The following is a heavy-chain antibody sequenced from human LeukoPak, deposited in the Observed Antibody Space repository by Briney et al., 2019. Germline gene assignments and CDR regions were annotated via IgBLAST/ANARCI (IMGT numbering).Heavy chain of an antibody. V-gene: IGHV3-11*04. CDR2: ISSSGSTI. D-gene: IGHD4-17*01. CDR1: GFTFSDYY. CDR3: ASNGDYEYFQH. Sequence: GGSLRLSYAASGFTFSDYYMSWIRQAPGKGLEWVSYISSSGSTIYYADSVKGRFTISRDNAKNSLYLQMNSLRAEDTAVYYCASNGDYEYFQHWGQGTLVTVSS. J-gene: IGHJ1*01.